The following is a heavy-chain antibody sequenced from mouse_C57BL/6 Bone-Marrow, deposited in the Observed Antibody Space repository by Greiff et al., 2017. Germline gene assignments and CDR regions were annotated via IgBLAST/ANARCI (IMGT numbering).Heavy chain of an antibody. CDR1: GYSFTGYY. V-gene: IGHV1-42*01. J-gene: IGHJ1*03. D-gene: IGHD1-1*01. Sequence: EVQLQQSGPELVKPVASVKISCKASGYSFTGYYMHWVKQSPEKSLEWIGEINPSTGGTTYNQKFKAKATLTVDNSSSTAYMQLKSLTSEDSAVDYCARRDDGSSYWYFDVWGTGTTVTVSS. CDR3: ARRDDGSSYWYFDV. CDR2: INPSTGGT.